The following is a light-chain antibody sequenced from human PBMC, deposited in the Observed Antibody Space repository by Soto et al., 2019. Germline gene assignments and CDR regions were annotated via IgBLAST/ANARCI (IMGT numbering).Light chain of an antibody. CDR1: SSDVGSYNY. Sequence: QSVLTQPASVSGYPGQSIAISCTGTSSDVGSYNYVSWYQQHPGKAPKLIIFDVSNRPSGVSDRFSGSKSGDTASLTISRLQVEDEADYFCKSWTSGSTYVFGSGTKLTVL. CDR3: KSWTSGSTYV. CDR2: DVS. V-gene: IGLV2-14*03. J-gene: IGLJ1*01.